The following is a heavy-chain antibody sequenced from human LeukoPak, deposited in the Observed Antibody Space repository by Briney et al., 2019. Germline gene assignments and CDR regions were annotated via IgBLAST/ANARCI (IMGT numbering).Heavy chain of an antibody. CDR3: ARVYYYYYYMDV. Sequence: SETLSLTCAVYGGSFSGYYWSWIRQPPGKGLEWIGEINHSGSTNYNPSLKSRVTISVDASKNQFSLKLSSVTAADTAVYYCARVYYYYYYMDVWGKGTTVTVSS. CDR1: GGSFSGYY. J-gene: IGHJ6*03. CDR2: INHSGST. V-gene: IGHV4-34*01.